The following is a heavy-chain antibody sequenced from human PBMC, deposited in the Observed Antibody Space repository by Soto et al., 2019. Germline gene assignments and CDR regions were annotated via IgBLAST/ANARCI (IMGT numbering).Heavy chain of an antibody. V-gene: IGHV3-30*18. Sequence: SLTLSCAASGFNFSSYCMHWFRQAPRKGLDWLAVISYDGSNKYYSDSVNGRFTISSYNSKNTLYLQMNSLRPDDTAVYYCAKAEVGSCSGGSCYDSYFDYWGQGALVTVSS. CDR3: AKAEVGSCSGGSCYDSYFDY. CDR1: GFNFSSYC. J-gene: IGHJ4*02. D-gene: IGHD2-15*01. CDR2: ISYDGSNK.